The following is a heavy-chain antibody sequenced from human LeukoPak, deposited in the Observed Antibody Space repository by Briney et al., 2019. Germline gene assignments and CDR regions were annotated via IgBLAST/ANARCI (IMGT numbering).Heavy chain of an antibody. V-gene: IGHV4-34*01. J-gene: IGHJ4*02. CDR1: GGSFSGYY. CDR3: ARGGIVTAGTKWLNY. D-gene: IGHD6-13*01. CDR2: INHSGST. Sequence: SETLSLTCAVYGGSFSGYYWSWIRQPPGKGLEWIGEINHSGSTNYNPSLKSRVTISVDTSMSQFSLKLSSVTAADTAVYFCARGGIVTAGTKWLNYWGQGTLVTVSS.